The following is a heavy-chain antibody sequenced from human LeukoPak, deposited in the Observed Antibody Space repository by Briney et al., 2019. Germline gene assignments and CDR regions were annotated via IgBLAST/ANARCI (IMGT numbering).Heavy chain of an antibody. J-gene: IGHJ4*02. Sequence: ASVKVSCKASGGTFSNYAISWVRQAPGQGLEWMGWISAYNGNTNYAQKLQGRVTMTTDTSTSTAYMELRSLRSDDTAVYYCAREVYDILTGYYIYWGQGTLVTVSS. CDR3: AREVYDILTGYYIY. V-gene: IGHV1-18*01. CDR1: GGTFSNYA. CDR2: ISAYNGNT. D-gene: IGHD3-9*01.